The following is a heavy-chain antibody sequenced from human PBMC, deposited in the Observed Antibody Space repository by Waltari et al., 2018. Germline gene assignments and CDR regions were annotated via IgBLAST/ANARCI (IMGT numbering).Heavy chain of an antibody. J-gene: IGHJ4*02. Sequence: EVQLLDSGGGLVQPGGSLRLSCAASGVIFSHYAMHWVRQAPGKGLEGVSGISGSGYNTYYADSVKGRVTISRDNFKNTVYLQMNSLRVEDTAVYFCAKEIAVTPTYYFDSWGLGTLVTVSS. CDR3: AKEIAVTPTYYFDS. V-gene: IGHV3-23*01. CDR2: ISGSGYNT. CDR1: GVIFSHYA. D-gene: IGHD4-17*01.